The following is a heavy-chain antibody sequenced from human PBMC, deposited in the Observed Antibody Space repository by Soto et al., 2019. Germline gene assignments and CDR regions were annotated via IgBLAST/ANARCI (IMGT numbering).Heavy chain of an antibody. CDR2: ISAYNGNT. V-gene: IGHV1-18*01. CDR1: GYTFTSYL. Sequence: ASVKVSCKASGYTFTSYLISWVRQAPGQGLQWMGWISAYNGNTNYAQKFQGRVALTTDTSTSSAYMELTSLSSDDTAVFYCARDVAFSGSYRAATMDVWGQGATVTVSS. J-gene: IGHJ6*02. D-gene: IGHD1-26*01. CDR3: ARDVAFSGSYRAATMDV.